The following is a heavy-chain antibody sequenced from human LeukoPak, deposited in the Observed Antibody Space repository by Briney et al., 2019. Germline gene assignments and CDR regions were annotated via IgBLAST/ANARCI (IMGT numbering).Heavy chain of an antibody. Sequence: GGSLRLSCAGSGFTFSNSWMGWVRQAPGKGLEWVSAISGSGGSTYYADSVKGRFTISRDNSKNTLYLQMNSLRAEDTAVYYCAKEPSSYYGSGYGYFDYWGQGTLVTVSP. CDR1: GFTFSNSW. J-gene: IGHJ4*02. V-gene: IGHV3-23*01. CDR3: AKEPSSYYGSGYGYFDY. D-gene: IGHD3-10*01. CDR2: ISGSGGST.